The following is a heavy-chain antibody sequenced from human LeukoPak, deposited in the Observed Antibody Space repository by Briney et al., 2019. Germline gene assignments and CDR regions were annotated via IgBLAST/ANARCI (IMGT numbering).Heavy chain of an antibody. J-gene: IGHJ4*02. V-gene: IGHV4-39*01. D-gene: IGHD6-19*01. CDR3: ATEHSGWYPPTRPFDY. Sequence: SETLSLTCTVSGGSISSSSYYWGWIRQPPGEGLEWVGCIYYSGSTYYNPSLKSRVTISVDTSKNQFSLKLSSVTAADTAVYYCATEHSGWYPPTRPFDYWGQGTLVTVSS. CDR2: IYYSGST. CDR1: GGSISSSSYY.